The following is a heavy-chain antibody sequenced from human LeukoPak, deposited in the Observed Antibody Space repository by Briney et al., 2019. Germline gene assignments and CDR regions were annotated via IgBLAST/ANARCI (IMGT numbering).Heavy chain of an antibody. CDR3: ARRGATTGAFDV. CDR1: GFIFSSYW. D-gene: IGHD1-26*01. CDR2: IKSDGSSI. Sequence: GGSLRLSCAASGFIFSSYWMHWVRQAPGKGLVWVSRIKSDGSSISYGDFVKGRFTISRDNAKNTLYLQMNSLRAEDTAVYYCARRGATTGAFDVWGQGTMVTVSS. V-gene: IGHV3-74*01. J-gene: IGHJ3*01.